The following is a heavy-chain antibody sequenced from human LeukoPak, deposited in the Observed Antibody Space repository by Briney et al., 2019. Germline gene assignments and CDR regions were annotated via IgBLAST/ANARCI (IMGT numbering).Heavy chain of an antibody. Sequence: KTSETLSLTCAVSGGSISSGGYSWSWIRQPPGKGLEWIGYIYHSGSTYYNPSLKSRVTISVDRSKNQFSLKLSSVTAADTAVYYCARSECYYGSGSCIEPFDYWGQGTLVTVSS. CDR2: IYHSGST. CDR1: GGSISSGGYS. J-gene: IGHJ4*02. CDR3: ARSECYYGSGSCIEPFDY. D-gene: IGHD3-10*01. V-gene: IGHV4-30-2*01.